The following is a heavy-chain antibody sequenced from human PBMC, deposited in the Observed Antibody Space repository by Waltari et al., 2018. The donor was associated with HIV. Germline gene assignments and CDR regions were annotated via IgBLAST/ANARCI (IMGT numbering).Heavy chain of an antibody. CDR3: ARESSFPVRDAFDI. J-gene: IGHJ3*02. D-gene: IGHD2-8*01. CDR2: IGGSGSTN. CDR1: GFIFSDYY. V-gene: IGHV3-11*01. Sequence: QVQLVQSGGGLVKPGGSLSLSCAASGFIFSDYYLSWIRQAPGKGLECIAYIGGSGSTNRSSDSVNGRFTISRDNDKHSLNLQMNSLRADDTAVYYCARESSFPVRDAFDIWGQGSMVIVSS.